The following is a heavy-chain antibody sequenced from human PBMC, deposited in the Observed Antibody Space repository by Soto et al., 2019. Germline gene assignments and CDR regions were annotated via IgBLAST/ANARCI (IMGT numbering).Heavy chain of an antibody. CDR2: IDYSGST. V-gene: IGHV4-31*03. Sequence: TLSPTCTVSGGSTSIGGYYWCWIRQYPGKGLEWIGYIDYSGSTYYNPSLKSRVTISVDTSKNQFSLKLSSVAAADTAVYDCATWAVRANSYDYWGQGTLVTVSS. CDR3: ATWAVRANSYDY. D-gene: IGHD2-21*01. CDR1: GGSTSIGGYY. J-gene: IGHJ4*02.